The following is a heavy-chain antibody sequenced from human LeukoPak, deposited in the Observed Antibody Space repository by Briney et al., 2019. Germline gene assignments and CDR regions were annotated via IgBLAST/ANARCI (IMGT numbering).Heavy chain of an antibody. J-gene: IGHJ4*02. CDR1: SGSLSTGNYY. CDR3: ARRRRALTTVTFFKAYYFDY. D-gene: IGHD4-17*01. V-gene: IGHV4-39*07. Sequence: SETLSLTCTVSSGSLSTGNYYWGWIRQPPGKGLEWIGSIYYSGTTYYNPSLKSRVTISVDTSKNQFSLKLSSVTAADTAVYYCARRRRALTTVTFFKAYYFDYWGQGTLVTVSS. CDR2: IYYSGTT.